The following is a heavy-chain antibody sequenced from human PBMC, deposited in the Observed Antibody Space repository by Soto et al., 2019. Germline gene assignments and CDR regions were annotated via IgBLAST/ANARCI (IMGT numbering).Heavy chain of an antibody. V-gene: IGHV4-39*01. CDR2: IYYSGST. Sequence: PSETLSLTCTVSGGSISSSSYYWGWIRQPPGKGLEWIGSIYYSGSTYYNPSLKSRVTISVDTSKNQFSLKLSSVTAADTAVYYCASIRFLEWLSPLGLDPWGQGTLVTVSS. CDR3: ASIRFLEWLSPLGLDP. D-gene: IGHD3-3*01. J-gene: IGHJ5*02. CDR1: GGSISSSSYY.